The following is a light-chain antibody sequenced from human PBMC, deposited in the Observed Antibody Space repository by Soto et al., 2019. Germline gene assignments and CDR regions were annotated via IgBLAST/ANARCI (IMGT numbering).Light chain of an antibody. CDR1: QSISSW. CDR2: EAS. J-gene: IGKJ1*01. Sequence: DIQMTQSPSTLSASVGDRVTIICRASQSISSWLAWYQQKPGKAPKLLIYEASSLESGVPSRFSSSGSGTEFTLTISSLQPDDFATYYCQQYKGFSGTFGQGTKVEIK. CDR3: QQYKGFSGT. V-gene: IGKV1-5*03.